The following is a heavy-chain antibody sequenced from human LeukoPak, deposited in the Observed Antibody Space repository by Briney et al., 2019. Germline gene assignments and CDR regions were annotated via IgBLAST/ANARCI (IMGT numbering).Heavy chain of an antibody. CDR3: ARGAMATITWFDY. CDR1: GYTFTSYG. CDR2: IIPIFGTA. Sequence: SVKVSCKASGYTFTSYGISWVRQAPGQGLGWVGGIIPIFGTANYAQKFQGRVTITTDESTSTAYMELSSLRSEDTAVYFCARGAMATITWFDYWGQGTLVTVSS. J-gene: IGHJ4*02. V-gene: IGHV1-69*05. D-gene: IGHD5-24*01.